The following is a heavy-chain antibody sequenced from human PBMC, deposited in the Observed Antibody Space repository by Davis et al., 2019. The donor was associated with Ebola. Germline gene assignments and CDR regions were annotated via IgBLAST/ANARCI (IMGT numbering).Heavy chain of an antibody. D-gene: IGHD4-17*01. J-gene: IGHJ4*02. CDR3: ARGPTTVTNDY. CDR2: INSDGSST. Sequence: GESLKISCAASGFTFSSYWMSWVRQAPGKGLVWVSRINSDGSSTSYADSVKGRFTISRDNAKNSLFLQMNSLRAEDTAVYYCARGPTTVTNDYWGQGTLVTVSS. CDR1: GFTFSSYW. V-gene: IGHV3-74*01.